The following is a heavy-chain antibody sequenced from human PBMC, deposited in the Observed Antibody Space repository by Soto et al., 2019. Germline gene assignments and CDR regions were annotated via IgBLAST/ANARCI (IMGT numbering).Heavy chain of an antibody. J-gene: IGHJ5*02. D-gene: IGHD4-4*01. V-gene: IGHV3-33*01. CDR2: IWFDGKTT. CDR1: GFFFSNWR. CDR3: ARYDDYIHYDH. Sequence: QVQLVESGGGVVQPGGSLRLSCVASGFFFSNWRMHWVRQAPGEGLEWVSVIWFDGKTTDYADSVKGRFTISRDKAKNTLYLQMNSLRTEDTAIYYCARYDDYIHYDHWGQGTLVTVSS.